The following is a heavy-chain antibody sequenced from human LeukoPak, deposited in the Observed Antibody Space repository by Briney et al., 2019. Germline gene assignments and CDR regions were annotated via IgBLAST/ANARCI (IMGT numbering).Heavy chain of an antibody. Sequence: AGGSLRLSCAASGFTFSTYAMHWVRQAPGKGLEWVTIISYDGSKAYYADSVRGRFTISRDNSKNTLYLQMNNVRAVDSAVYYCAGGGIYSGYDYPGVWGQGTLVTVSS. CDR1: GFTFSTYA. J-gene: IGHJ4*02. D-gene: IGHD5-12*01. CDR2: ISYDGSKA. V-gene: IGHV3-30*14. CDR3: AGGGIYSGYDYPGV.